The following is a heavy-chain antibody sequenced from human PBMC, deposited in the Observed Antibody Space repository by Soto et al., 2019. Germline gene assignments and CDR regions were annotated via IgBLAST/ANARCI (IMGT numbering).Heavy chain of an antibody. V-gene: IGHV3-11*01. CDR2: ISSSGSTI. CDR1: GFTFSDYY. CDR3: ASKPRRDTMVRGNYGMDV. J-gene: IGHJ6*02. Sequence: QVQLVESGGGLVKPGGSLRLSCAASGFTFSDYYMCWIRQAPGKGLEWVSYISSSGSTIYYADSVKGRFTISRDNAKNSLYLQMNSLRAEDTAVYYCASKPRRDTMVRGNYGMDVWGQGTTVTVSS. D-gene: IGHD3-10*01.